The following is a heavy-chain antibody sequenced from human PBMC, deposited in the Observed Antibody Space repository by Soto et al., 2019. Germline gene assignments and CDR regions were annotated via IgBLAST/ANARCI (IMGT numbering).Heavy chain of an antibody. CDR2: TYYRSKWNT. Sequence: QTVSLTCAITGANFSSNSAAWNWIRQSPSRGLEWLGRTYYRSKWNTDYAVSVNSRITISPDTSKNQFSLQLKSVTPEDTGVYYCARDYYESGGYFDCWGQGNLVTVSS. D-gene: IGHD3-22*01. V-gene: IGHV6-1*01. CDR1: GANFSSNSAA. CDR3: ARDYYESGGYFDC. J-gene: IGHJ4*02.